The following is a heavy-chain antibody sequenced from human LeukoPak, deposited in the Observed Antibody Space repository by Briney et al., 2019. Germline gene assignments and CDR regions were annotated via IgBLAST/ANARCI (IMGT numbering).Heavy chain of an antibody. Sequence: GGSLRLSCAASGFTFSNYWMDWVRQVPGKGLEWVANIKPDGSEYYVDSVRGRFSISRDNAKNSLYLQMNSLRVEDTAVYYCTREDGTFDPWGRGTLVIVSS. CDR3: TREDGTFDP. J-gene: IGHJ5*02. V-gene: IGHV3-7*01. CDR2: IKPDGSE. CDR1: GFTFSNYW.